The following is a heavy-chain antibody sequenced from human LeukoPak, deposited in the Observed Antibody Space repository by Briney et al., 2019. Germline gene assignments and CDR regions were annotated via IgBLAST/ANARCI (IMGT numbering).Heavy chain of an antibody. D-gene: IGHD6-19*01. CDR1: GYTFTSYG. CDR3: ARLDSSGWYNWFDP. J-gene: IGHJ5*02. V-gene: IGHV1-18*01. CDR2: ISAYNGNT. Sequence: GASVKVSCKASGYTFTSYGISWVRQAPGQGLEWMGWISAYNGNTNYAQKLQGRVTMTTDTSTSTAYMALRSLRSDDTAVYYCARLDSSGWYNWFDPWGQGTLVTVSS.